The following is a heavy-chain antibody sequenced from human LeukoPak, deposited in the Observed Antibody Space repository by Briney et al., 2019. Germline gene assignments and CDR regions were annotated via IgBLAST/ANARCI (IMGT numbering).Heavy chain of an antibody. CDR2: IGDSGGST. V-gene: IGHV3-23*01. D-gene: IGHD3-10*01. Sequence: GGSLRLSCAASGFTLGAMSWLRQAPGKGLEWVSTIGDSGGSTYYADSVRGRFTISRDNSKNTLYLQMNSLRAEDSAVYYCAKYRGFGDSYDSWGQGTLVTVSS. J-gene: IGHJ4*02. CDR1: GFTLGAM. CDR3: AKYRGFGDSYDS.